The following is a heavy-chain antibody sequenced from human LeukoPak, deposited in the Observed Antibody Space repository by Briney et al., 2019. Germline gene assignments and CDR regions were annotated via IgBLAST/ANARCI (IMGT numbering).Heavy chain of an antibody. D-gene: IGHD2-2*01. Sequence: GGSLRLSCAASGFTFSSSGLHWVRQAPGKGLEWVAIISYDGSNKYYADSVKGRFTISRDNSKNTLYLQMNSLRAEDTAVYYCARAGGYCTTTRCYYYYYMDVWGKGTTVTVSS. V-gene: IGHV3-30*04. CDR2: ISYDGSNK. J-gene: IGHJ6*03. CDR3: ARAGGYCTTTRCYYYYYMDV. CDR1: GFTFSSSG.